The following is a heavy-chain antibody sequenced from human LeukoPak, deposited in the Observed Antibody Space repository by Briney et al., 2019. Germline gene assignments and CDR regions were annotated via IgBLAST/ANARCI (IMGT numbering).Heavy chain of an antibody. CDR1: GFTFDDYA. J-gene: IGHJ6*03. CDR3: ANGHGSGVYYYYHYMDV. D-gene: IGHD3-10*01. Sequence: SGGSLRLSCAASGFTFDDYAMHWVRQAPGKGLEWVSGISRNSVGIGYADSVKGRFTISRDNSKNTMYLQMNSLRAEDTALYYCANGHGSGVYYYYHYMDVWGKGTTVTVSS. CDR2: ISRNSVGI. V-gene: IGHV3-9*01.